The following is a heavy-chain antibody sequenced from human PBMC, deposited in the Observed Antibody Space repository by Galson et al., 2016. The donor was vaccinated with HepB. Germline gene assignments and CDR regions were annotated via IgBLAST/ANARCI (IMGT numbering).Heavy chain of an antibody. V-gene: IGHV3-30*18. CDR1: GFTFSSYW. D-gene: IGHD5-12*01. CDR3: AKVAFGNYVATPENWFDP. Sequence: SLRLSCAASGFTFSSYWMTWVRQAPGKGLEWVAVISKNGGETDYADSVNGRITVSRDNSDNTLYLKMNSLRAEDTAVYYCAKVAFGNYVATPENWFDPWGQGTLVTVSS. CDR2: ISKNGGET. J-gene: IGHJ5*02.